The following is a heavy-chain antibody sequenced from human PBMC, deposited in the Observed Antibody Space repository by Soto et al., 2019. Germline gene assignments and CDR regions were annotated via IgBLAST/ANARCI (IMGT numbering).Heavy chain of an antibody. CDR1: GGSFSGYY. V-gene: IGHV4-34*01. J-gene: IGHJ4*02. D-gene: IGHD1-26*01. Sequence: SETLSLTCAVYGGSFSGYYWSWIRQPPGKGLEWIGEINHSGSTNYNPSLKSRVTISVDTSKNQFSLKLSSVTAADTAVYYCARGAWRSYPYYFDYWGQGTLVTVSS. CDR3: ARGAWRSYPYYFDY. CDR2: INHSGST.